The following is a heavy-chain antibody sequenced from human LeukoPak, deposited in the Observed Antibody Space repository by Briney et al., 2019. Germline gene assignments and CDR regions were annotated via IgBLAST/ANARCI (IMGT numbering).Heavy chain of an antibody. CDR1: GFTFSSYA. J-gene: IGHJ4*02. V-gene: IGHV3-30*01. D-gene: IGHD3-16*02. CDR3: ARNVWGSYRSFYFGY. Sequence: GGSLRPSCAASGFTFSSYAMHWVRQAPGKGLEWVALTSIDGSNEYYADSVKGRFTISRDNSKNTLYLQMNDLRAEDMAVYYCARNVWGSYRSFYFGYWGQGTLVTVSS. CDR2: TSIDGSNE.